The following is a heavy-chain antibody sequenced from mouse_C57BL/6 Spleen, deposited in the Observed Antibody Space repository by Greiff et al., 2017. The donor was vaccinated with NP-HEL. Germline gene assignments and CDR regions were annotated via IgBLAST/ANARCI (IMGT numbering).Heavy chain of an antibody. CDR2: IYPRDGST. CDR3: ARLAYYSNYGYFDD. CDR1: GYTFTSYD. J-gene: IGHJ1*03. V-gene: IGHV1-85*01. Sequence: LVEPGASVKLSCKASGYTFTSYDITLVKQRPGQGLEWIGWIYPRDGSTRYNEKFTCKATLTVDTSSSTAYMELHSLTYEESAVYFCARLAYYSNYGYFDDWGKGTTVTVSS. D-gene: IGHD2-5*01.